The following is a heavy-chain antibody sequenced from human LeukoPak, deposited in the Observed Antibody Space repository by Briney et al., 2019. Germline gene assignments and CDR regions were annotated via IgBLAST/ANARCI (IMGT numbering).Heavy chain of an antibody. CDR3: ARVVAEAGNNWFDP. CDR1: GGSISSSNW. D-gene: IGHD6-13*01. CDR2: IYHSGST. J-gene: IGHJ5*02. Sequence: SETLSLTCAVSGGSISSSNWWSWVRPPPGKGLEWIGEIYHSGSTYYNPSLKSRVSISIDTSKNQFSLKLNSVTAADTAVYYCARVVAEAGNNWFDPWGQGTLVTVSS. V-gene: IGHV4-4*02.